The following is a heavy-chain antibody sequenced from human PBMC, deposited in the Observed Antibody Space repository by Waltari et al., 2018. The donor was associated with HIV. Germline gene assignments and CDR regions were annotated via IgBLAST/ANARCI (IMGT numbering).Heavy chain of an antibody. J-gene: IGHJ4*02. CDR3: ARDTTDSSGYYSDY. D-gene: IGHD3-22*01. Sequence: QGLEWMGGIIPIFGTANYAQKFQGRVTITADESTSTAYMELSSLRSEDTAVYYCARDTTDSSGYYSDYWGQGTLVTVSS. CDR2: IIPIFGTA. V-gene: IGHV1-69*01.